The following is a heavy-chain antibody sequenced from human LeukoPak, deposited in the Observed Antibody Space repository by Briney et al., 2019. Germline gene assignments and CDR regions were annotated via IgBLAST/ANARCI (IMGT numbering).Heavy chain of an antibody. Sequence: GGSLRLSCAASGFTFNIYAMTWVRQAPGKGLEWVSGISGSGDRTYYVDSVKGRFTISRDNSKNTLYLQMNSLRAEDTAVYYCAKILALLNYYYYGMDVWGQGTTVTVSS. CDR3: AKILALLNYYYYGMDV. V-gene: IGHV3-23*01. J-gene: IGHJ6*02. CDR2: ISGSGDRT. CDR1: GFTFNIYA. D-gene: IGHD3-3*01.